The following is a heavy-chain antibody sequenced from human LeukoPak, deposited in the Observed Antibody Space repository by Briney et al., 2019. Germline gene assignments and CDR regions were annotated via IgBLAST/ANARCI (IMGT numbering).Heavy chain of an antibody. V-gene: IGHV3-66*01. J-gene: IGHJ4*02. CDR2: IYSGGST. D-gene: IGHD1-14*01. Sequence: PGGSLRLSCAASGFTLSSNYMSWVRQAPGKGLEWVSVIYSGGSTYYADSVKCRFTISRDNSKNTLYLQMNSLRAEDTAVYYCVRNQGPFDYWGQGTLVTVSS. CDR3: VRNQGPFDY. CDR1: GFTLSSNY.